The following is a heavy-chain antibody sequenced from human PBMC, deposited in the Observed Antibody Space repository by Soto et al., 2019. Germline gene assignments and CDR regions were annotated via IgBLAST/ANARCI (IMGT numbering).Heavy chain of an antibody. CDR2: ISSSSSYT. CDR1: GFTFSDYY. J-gene: IGHJ6*02. D-gene: IGHD6-13*01. CDR3: ARDNSIAGAGTLFSYYYGMDV. V-gene: IGHV3-11*05. Sequence: GGSLRLSCAASGFTFSDYYMSWIRQAPGKGLEWVSYISSSSSYTNYADSVKGRFTISRDNAKNSLYLQMNSLRAEDTAVYYCARDNSIAGAGTLFSYYYGMDVSGQGTTVTAP.